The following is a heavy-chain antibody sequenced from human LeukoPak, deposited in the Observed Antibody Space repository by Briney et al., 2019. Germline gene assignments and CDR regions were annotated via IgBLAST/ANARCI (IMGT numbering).Heavy chain of an antibody. D-gene: IGHD6-25*01. CDR1: GYTLTELS. J-gene: IGHJ3*02. CDR2: FDPEDGET. V-gene: IGHV1-24*01. CDR3: ATPGPHSSAWAFDI. Sequence: GASVKVSCKVSGYTLTELSMHWVRQAPGKGLEWMGGFDPEDGETIYAQKFQGRVTMTEDTSTDTAYMELSSLRSEDTAVYYCATPGPHSSAWAFDIWGQGTMVTVSS.